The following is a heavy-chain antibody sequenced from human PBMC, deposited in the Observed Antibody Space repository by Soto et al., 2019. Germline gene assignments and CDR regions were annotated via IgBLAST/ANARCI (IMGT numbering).Heavy chain of an antibody. CDR2: MNSDGSTR. CDR1: GFTFSSYW. CDR3: ARVGRGFWYFDL. Sequence: EVQLVESGGGLVQPGGSLRLSCAASGFTFSSYWMHWFRQAPGKGLVWVSRMNSDGSTRSYADSVKGRFTISRDNAKNTVYLQMNSLTAEDTTVYYCARVGRGFWYFDLWGRGTLVTVSS. V-gene: IGHV3-74*01. J-gene: IGHJ2*01.